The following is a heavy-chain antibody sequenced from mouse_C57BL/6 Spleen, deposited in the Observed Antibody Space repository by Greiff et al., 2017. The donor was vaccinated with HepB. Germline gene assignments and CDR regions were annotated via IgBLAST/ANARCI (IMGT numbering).Heavy chain of an antibody. CDR2: IHPSDSDT. CDR3: AIAYDYDGGFDYAMDY. J-gene: IGHJ4*01. Sequence: QVHVKQPGAELVKPGASVKVSCKASGYTFTSYWMHWVKQRPGQGLEWIGRIHPSDSDTNYNQKFKGKATLTVDKSSSTAYMQLSSLTSEDSAVYYCAIAYDYDGGFDYAMDYWGQGTSVTVSS. D-gene: IGHD2-4*01. V-gene: IGHV1-74*01. CDR1: GYTFTSYW.